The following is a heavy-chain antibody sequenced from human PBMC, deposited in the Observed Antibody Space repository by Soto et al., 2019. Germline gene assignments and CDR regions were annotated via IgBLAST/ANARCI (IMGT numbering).Heavy chain of an antibody. J-gene: IGHJ4*02. Sequence: SETLSLTFTVSGGFLSGYYWSWIRQPAGTGLEWIVRIYTSGSTNYNPSLKSRVTMSLDTSKNQFSLKLNSVTAEDTAVYYCARAPAYYYDSSAYYLLDDCFDFWGQGTLVTVSS. V-gene: IGHV4-4*07. CDR1: GGFLSGYY. CDR3: ARAPAYYYDSSAYYLLDDCFDF. CDR2: IYTSGST. D-gene: IGHD3-22*01.